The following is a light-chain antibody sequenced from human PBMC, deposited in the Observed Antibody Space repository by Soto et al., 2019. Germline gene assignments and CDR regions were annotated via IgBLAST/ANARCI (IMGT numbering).Light chain of an antibody. Sequence: DIQMTQSPSSLSASVGDRDTITCRASQDIRNDLAWYQQKPGKVPKVLIHAASTLQSGVPSRFSGSGSGTDFTLTISGLQPDDVATYYCQKCNIAPFTFGPGTKVDIK. CDR2: AAS. J-gene: IGKJ3*01. CDR1: QDIRND. V-gene: IGKV1-27*01. CDR3: QKCNIAPFT.